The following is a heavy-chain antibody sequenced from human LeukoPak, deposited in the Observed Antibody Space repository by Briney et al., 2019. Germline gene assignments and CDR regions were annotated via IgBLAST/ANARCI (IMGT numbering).Heavy chain of an antibody. CDR3: ARLPDTAMVDGLDY. J-gene: IGHJ4*02. V-gene: IGHV4-34*01. CDR2: INHSGST. CDR1: GGSFSGYY. Sequence: PSETLSLTCAVYGGSFSGYYWSWIRQPPGKGLEWIGEINHSGSTNYNPSLKSRVTISVDTSKNQFSLKLSSVTVADTAVYYCARLPDTAMVDGLDYWGQGTLVTVSS. D-gene: IGHD5-18*01.